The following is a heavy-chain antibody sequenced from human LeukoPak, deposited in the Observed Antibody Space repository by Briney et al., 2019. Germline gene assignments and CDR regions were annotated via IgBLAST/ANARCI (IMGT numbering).Heavy chain of an antibody. Sequence: GRSLRLSCAASGFTFSSYGMHWVRQAPGKGLDWVAFTSYDGTKNYYADSVKGRFTISRDNSKNTLFLQMNSLRPEDTAVYYCAKDDCSGGSCYFDYWGQGTLVTVSS. CDR2: TSYDGTKN. J-gene: IGHJ4*02. V-gene: IGHV3-30*18. D-gene: IGHD2-15*01. CDR1: GFTFSSYG. CDR3: AKDDCSGGSCYFDY.